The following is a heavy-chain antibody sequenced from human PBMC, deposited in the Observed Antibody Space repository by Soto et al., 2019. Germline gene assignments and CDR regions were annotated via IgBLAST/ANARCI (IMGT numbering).Heavy chain of an antibody. CDR1: GGSISSGGYY. D-gene: IGHD3-10*01. V-gene: IGHV4-31*03. CDR3: AMRGSGSYTVRYYYYGMDV. CDR2: IYYSGRT. J-gene: IGHJ6*02. Sequence: QVQLQESGPGLVKPSQTLSLTCTVSGGSISSGGYYWSWIRQHPGKGLEWIGYIYYSGRTYYNPSLKSRVPISVDTSKNQFSLKLGSVAAADTAVYYFAMRGSGSYTVRYYYYGMDVWGQGTTVTVSS.